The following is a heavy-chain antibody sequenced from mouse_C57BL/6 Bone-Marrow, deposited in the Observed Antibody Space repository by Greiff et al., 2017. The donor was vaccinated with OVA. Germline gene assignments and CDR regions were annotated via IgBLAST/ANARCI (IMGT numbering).Heavy chain of an antibody. D-gene: IGHD1-1*01. J-gene: IGHJ3*01. V-gene: IGHV1-52*01. CDR1: GYTFTSYW. Sequence: QVQLQQPGAELVRPGSSVKLSCKASGYTFTSYWMHWVKQRPIQGLEWIGNIDPSDSETHYNQKFKDKATLTVDKSSSTAYMQLSSLTSEDSAFYYCAREEITNTWFAYWGQGTLVTVSA. CDR3: AREEITNTWFAY. CDR2: IDPSDSET.